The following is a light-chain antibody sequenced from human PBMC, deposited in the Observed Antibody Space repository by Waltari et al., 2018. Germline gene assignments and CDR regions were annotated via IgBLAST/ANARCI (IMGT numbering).Light chain of an antibody. Sequence: FMLTLPHSVSESPGKTVPISCTRSSGSIASNYVQWYQQRPGSAPTTVIYVVNQSPAGAAEWCSGSIDSSSNPASITIAGVKAEDEADYYGQSYESSNQVVGGGTKLTIL. CDR2: VVN. V-gene: IGLV6-57*03. J-gene: IGLJ2*01. CDR1: SGSIASNY. CDR3: QSYESSNQV.